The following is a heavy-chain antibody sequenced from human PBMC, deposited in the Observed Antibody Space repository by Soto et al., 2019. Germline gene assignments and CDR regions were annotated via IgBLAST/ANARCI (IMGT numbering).Heavy chain of an antibody. V-gene: IGHV3-21*01. CDR2: ISNGRSFI. Sequence: EVQLVESGGGLVEPGGSLRLSCAASGFTFSSYTMNWVRQAPGKGLEWVSSISNGRSFIYYADSVKGRFTISRDSANNSLYLQMNSLRAEDTAVYYCARFSSFNVLNWSDPWGQGTLVTVSS. J-gene: IGHJ5*02. D-gene: IGHD6-6*01. CDR3: ARFSSFNVLNWSDP. CDR1: GFTFSSYT.